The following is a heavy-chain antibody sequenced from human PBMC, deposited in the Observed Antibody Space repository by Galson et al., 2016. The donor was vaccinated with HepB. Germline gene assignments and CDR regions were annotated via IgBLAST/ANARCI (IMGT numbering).Heavy chain of an antibody. Sequence: SLRLSCAASGFTFSSYGMHWVRQAPGKGLEWVAVISYDGSNKYYADSVKGRFTISRDNSEKTLYLQMNSLRAEDTAVYYCAKDFTYHDFWSGFTTRYSHYYGLDVWGKGTTVTVSS. CDR1: GFTFSSYG. V-gene: IGHV3-30*18. J-gene: IGHJ6*04. D-gene: IGHD3-3*01. CDR2: ISYDGSNK. CDR3: AKDFTYHDFWSGFTTRYSHYYGLDV.